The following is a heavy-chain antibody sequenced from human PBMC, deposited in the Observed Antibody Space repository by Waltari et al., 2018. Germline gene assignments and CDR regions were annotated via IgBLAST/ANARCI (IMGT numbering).Heavy chain of an antibody. CDR1: GFTFSNYA. J-gene: IGHJ2*01. V-gene: IGHV3-30*01. CDR2: ISYDAANK. CDR3: ARALTTYWNFDL. D-gene: IGHD4-4*01. Sequence: QVQVVESGGGVVQPGRSLRLSCAAYGFTFSNYAMHRDRQAPGKGLEWVTVISYDAANKYYADSVNGRFTVSRDNSKNTLYLQMNSLRAEDTAVYFCARALTTYWNFDLWGRGTLVTVSS.